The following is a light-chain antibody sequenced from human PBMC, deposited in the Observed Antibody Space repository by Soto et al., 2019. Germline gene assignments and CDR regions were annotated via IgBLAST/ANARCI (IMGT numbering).Light chain of an antibody. V-gene: IGLV2-8*01. J-gene: IGLJ1*01. CDR3: SSYAGFNNFV. CDR2: DVS. CDR1: SSDVGGYNY. Sequence: QSALTQPPSASGSPGQSVTISCTGSSSDVGGYNYVSWYQHHPGKAPKLMIYDVSKRPSGVPDRFSGSKSGNTASLTVSGLQAEDEADYYCSSYAGFNNFVFGNGTKVTVL.